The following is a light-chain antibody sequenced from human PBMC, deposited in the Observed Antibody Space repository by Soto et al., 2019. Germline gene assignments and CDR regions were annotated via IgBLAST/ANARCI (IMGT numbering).Light chain of an antibody. V-gene: IGLV2-14*01. CDR1: SSDVGGYNY. J-gene: IGLJ1*01. Sequence: QSALTQPASVSGSPGQSITISCTGTSSDVGGYNYVSWYQQYPGKAPKLMIYEVTHRPSGVSTRFSGSTSGNTASLAITGLQALDVAVYFLCPFTGGITQYVFGTGTKVTVL. CDR2: EVT. CDR3: CPFTGGITQYV.